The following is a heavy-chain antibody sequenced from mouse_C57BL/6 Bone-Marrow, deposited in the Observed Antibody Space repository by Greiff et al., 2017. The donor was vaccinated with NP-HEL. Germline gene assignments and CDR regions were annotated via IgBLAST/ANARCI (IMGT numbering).Heavy chain of an antibody. CDR3: ASYYGNWYFDV. J-gene: IGHJ1*03. Sequence: VQLQQSGAELARPGASVKLSCKASGYTFTSYGISWVKQRTGQGLEWIGEIYPRSGNTYYNEKFKGKATLTADKSSSTAYMELRSLTSDDSAVYCCASYYGNWYFDVWGTGTTVTVSS. D-gene: IGHD1-1*01. CDR2: IYPRSGNT. CDR1: GYTFTSYG. V-gene: IGHV1-81*01.